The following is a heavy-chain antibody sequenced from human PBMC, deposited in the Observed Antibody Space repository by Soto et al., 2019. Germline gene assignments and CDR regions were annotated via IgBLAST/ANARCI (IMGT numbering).Heavy chain of an antibody. Sequence: PGGSLRLSCAASGFTFSSYATSWVRQAPGKGLEWVSAISGSGGSTYYADSVKGRFTISRDNSKNTLYLQMNSLRAEDTAVYYCAKDGTGGPELFRYFDPGSEPEIWGQGTMVPGSS. CDR2: ISGSGGST. J-gene: IGHJ3*02. CDR1: GFTFSSYA. CDR3: AKDGTGGPELFRYFDPGSEPEI. D-gene: IGHD3-9*01. V-gene: IGHV3-23*01.